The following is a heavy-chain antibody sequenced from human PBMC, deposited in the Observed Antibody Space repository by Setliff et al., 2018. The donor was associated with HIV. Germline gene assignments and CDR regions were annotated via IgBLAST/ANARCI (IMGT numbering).Heavy chain of an antibody. V-gene: IGHV3-11*04. CDR2: ISGSGGVM. CDR1: GFSFSDYF. J-gene: IGHJ6*03. Sequence: GGSLRLSCAVSGFSFSDYFMTWIRQAPGKGLEWVSYISGSGGVMAYADSVKGRFTISRDNAKNSLYLQMNSLRAEDTAVYYCARDSGGWYPTGDYYYYYMDVWGKGTTVTVSS. CDR3: ARDSGGWYPTGDYYYYYMDV. D-gene: IGHD6-19*01.